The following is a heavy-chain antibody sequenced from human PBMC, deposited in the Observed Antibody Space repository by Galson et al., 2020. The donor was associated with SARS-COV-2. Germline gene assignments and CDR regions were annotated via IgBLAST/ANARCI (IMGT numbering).Heavy chain of an antibody. CDR1: GGTFSGYY. Sequence: PSETLSLTCAVYGGTFSGYYWSWIRQSPGKGLEWLGEINDSGRTNYNPSLKSRVGISVDTSKKQFSLKLSSVTAADTAVYYCARGRYPRADGILLWMYRIASSGVFDSWSQGTRVTVSS. CDR2: INDSGRT. CDR3: ARGRYPRADGILLWMYRIASSGVFDS. V-gene: IGHV4-34*01. J-gene: IGHJ4*02. D-gene: IGHD6-13*01.